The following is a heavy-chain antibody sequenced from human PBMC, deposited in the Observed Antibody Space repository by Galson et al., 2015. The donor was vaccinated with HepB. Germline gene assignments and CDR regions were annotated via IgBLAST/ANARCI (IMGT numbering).Heavy chain of an antibody. J-gene: IGHJ4*02. D-gene: IGHD4-17*01. CDR2: ISSSGTYT. CDR1: GFTFSDFY. CDR3: ARVADVDYGDHSHFDY. Sequence: SLRLSCAASGFTFSDFYMSWIRQAPGKGLEWLSYISSSGTYTNYADSVKGRFTISRDNARNSLHLQMNSLRAEDTALYYCARVADVDYGDHSHFDYWGQGTLVTVSS. V-gene: IGHV3-11*06.